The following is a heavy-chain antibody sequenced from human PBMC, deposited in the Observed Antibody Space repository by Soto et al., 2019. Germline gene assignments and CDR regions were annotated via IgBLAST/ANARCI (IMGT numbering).Heavy chain of an antibody. CDR2: IIPIFGTA. J-gene: IGHJ6*02. Sequence: QVQLVQSGAEVKKPGSSVKVSCKASGGTFSSYAISWVRQAPGQGLEGMGGIIPIFGTANYAQKFQGRVTITADESTSTAYMELSSLRSEDTAVYYCAITRNWSGLYYCYGMDVWGQGTTVTVSS. V-gene: IGHV1-69*01. CDR1: GGTFSSYA. CDR3: AITRNWSGLYYCYGMDV. D-gene: IGHD3-3*01.